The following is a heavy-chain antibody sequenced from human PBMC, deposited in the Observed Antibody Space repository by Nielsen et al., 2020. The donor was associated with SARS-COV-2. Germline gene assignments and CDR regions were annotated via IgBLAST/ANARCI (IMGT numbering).Heavy chain of an antibody. D-gene: IGHD6-6*01. J-gene: IGHJ4*02. V-gene: IGHV1-69*04. CDR2: IIPILGIA. CDR3: AREDGEGSSSDY. Sequence: SVKVSCKASGGTFSSYAISWVRQAPGQGLEWMGRIIPILGIANYAQKFQGRVTITADKSTSTAYMELRSLRSDDTAVYYCAREDGEGSSSDYWGQGTLVTVSS. CDR1: GGTFSSYA.